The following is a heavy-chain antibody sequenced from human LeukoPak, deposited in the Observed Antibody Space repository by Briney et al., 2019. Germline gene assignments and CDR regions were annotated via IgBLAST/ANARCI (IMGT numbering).Heavy chain of an antibody. J-gene: IGHJ6*03. V-gene: IGHV1-18*01. CDR3: VRDGSYYYYMDV. Sequence: GASVKVSCKASGYIFTSYGISWVRQAPGQRLEWMGWISAYNGNTNSAQKLPGTVTLTTGTSTSTAYMELRSLRSDDTAVYYCVRDGSYYYYMDVWRKGTTVTVSS. CDR2: ISAYNGNT. CDR1: GYIFTSYG.